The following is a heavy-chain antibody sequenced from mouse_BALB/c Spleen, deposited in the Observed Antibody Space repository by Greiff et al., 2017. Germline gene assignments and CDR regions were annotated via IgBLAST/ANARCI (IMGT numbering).Heavy chain of an antibody. CDR2: INPSNGRT. CDR3: AIYYDYDGTPYYYAMDY. J-gene: IGHJ4*01. D-gene: IGHD2-4*01. Sequence: QVQLQQPGAELVKPGASVKLSCKASGYTFTSYWMHWVKQRPGQGLEWIGEINPSNGRTNYNEKFKSKATLTVDKSSSTAYMQLSSLTSEDSAVYYCAIYYDYDGTPYYYAMDYWGQGTSVTVSS. CDR1: GYTFTSYW. V-gene: IGHV1S81*02.